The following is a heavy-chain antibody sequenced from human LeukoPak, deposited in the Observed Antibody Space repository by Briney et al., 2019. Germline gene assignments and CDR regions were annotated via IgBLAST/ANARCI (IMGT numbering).Heavy chain of an antibody. CDR2: INPNGGGA. CDR3: ARGVEMVTITGYSYYMDV. D-gene: IGHD5-24*01. V-gene: IGHV1-46*01. Sequence: GASVKVSCKASGYTFTSYYLHWVRQAPGQGLEWMGIINPNGGGASYAQKFQGRVTMTRDMSTSTVYMELSSLRSEDTAMYYCARGVEMVTITGYSYYMDVWGKGTTVTVSS. CDR1: GYTFTSYY. J-gene: IGHJ6*03.